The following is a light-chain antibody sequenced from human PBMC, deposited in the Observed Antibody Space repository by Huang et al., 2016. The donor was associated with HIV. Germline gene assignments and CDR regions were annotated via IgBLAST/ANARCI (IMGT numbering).Light chain of an antibody. J-gene: IGKJ1*01. V-gene: IGKV3-11*01. CDR2: DAS. CDR3: QQRSNWPT. CDR1: QSVSSY. Sequence: EIVLTQSPATLSLSPGERATHSCRASQSVSSYLAWYQQKPGQAPRLLIYDASNRATCIPARFSGSGSGTDFTLTISSLEPEDFAVYYCQQRSNWPTFGQGTKVEIK.